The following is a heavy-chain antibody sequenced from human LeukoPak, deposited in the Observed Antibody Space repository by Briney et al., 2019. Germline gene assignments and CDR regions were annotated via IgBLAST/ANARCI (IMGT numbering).Heavy chain of an antibody. CDR3: ARDSPYYYGSGSYEPL. CDR1: GFTFDDYA. CDR2: ISWNSGSI. D-gene: IGHD3-10*01. J-gene: IGHJ4*02. V-gene: IGHV3-9*01. Sequence: GGSLRLSCAASGFTFDDYAMHWVRQAPGKGLEWVSGISWNSGSIGYADSVKGRFTISRDNAKNSLYLQMNSLRAEDTAVYYCARDSPYYYGSGSYEPLWGQGTLVTVSS.